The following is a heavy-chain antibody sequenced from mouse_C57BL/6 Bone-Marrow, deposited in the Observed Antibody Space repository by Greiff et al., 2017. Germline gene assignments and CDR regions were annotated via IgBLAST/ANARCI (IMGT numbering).Heavy chain of an antibody. Sequence: QVQLQQPGAELVKPGASVKLSCKASGYTFTSYWMHWVKQRPGQGLEWIGMIHPNSGSTNYNEKFKSKATLTVDQSSSTAYMQLSSLTSEDSAVYYYSRGKILRFFDYWGQGTTLTVSA. J-gene: IGHJ2*01. V-gene: IGHV1-64*01. CDR2: IHPNSGST. CDR3: SRGKILRFFDY. CDR1: GYTFTSYW.